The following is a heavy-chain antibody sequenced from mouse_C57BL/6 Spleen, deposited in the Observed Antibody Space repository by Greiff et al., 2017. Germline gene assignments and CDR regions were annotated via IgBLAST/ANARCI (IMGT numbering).Heavy chain of an antibody. CDR1: GYTFTSYW. V-gene: IGHV1-55*01. D-gene: IGHD1-1*02. J-gene: IGHJ2*01. Sequence: QVQLQQPGAELVKPGASVKMSCKASGYTFTSYWITWVKQRPGQGLEWIGEIYPGSGSTNYNEKFKSKATLTVATSSSTAYMQLSSLTSKDSAVYSWACPPVYYYGGGYWGQG. CDR3: ACPPVYYYGGGY. CDR2: IYPGSGST.